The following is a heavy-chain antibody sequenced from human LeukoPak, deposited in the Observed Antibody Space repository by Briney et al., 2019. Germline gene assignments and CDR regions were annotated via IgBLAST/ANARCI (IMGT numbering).Heavy chain of an antibody. V-gene: IGHV3-7*03. CDR1: GFTFSSYW. J-gene: IGHJ5*02. CDR2: IKQDGSEK. D-gene: IGHD2-15*01. CDR3: ARDFRYCSGGSCYSVNWFDP. Sequence: GGSLRLSCAASGFTFSSYWMSWVRQAPGKGLEWVANIKQDGSEKYYVDSVKGRFTISRDNAKNSLYLQMNSLRAEDTAVYYCARDFRYCSGGSCYSVNWFDPWGQGTLVTVSS.